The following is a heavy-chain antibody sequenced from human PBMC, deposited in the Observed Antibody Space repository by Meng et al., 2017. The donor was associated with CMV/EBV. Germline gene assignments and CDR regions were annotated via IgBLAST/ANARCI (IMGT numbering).Heavy chain of an antibody. J-gene: IGHJ4*02. CDR1: GYTFTSYA. D-gene: IGHD3-3*02. CDR3: ARDAGTFLAYRGYFDY. V-gene: IGHV7-4-1*01. Sequence: ASVKVSCKASGYTFTSYAMNWVRQAPGQGLEWMGWINTNTGNPTYAQGFTGRFVFSLDTSVSTAYLQICSLKAEDTAVYYCARDAGTFLAYRGYFDYWGQGTLVTVSS. CDR2: INTNTGNP.